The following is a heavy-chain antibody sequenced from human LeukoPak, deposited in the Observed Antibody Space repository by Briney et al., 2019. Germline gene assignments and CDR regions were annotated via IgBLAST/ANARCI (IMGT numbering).Heavy chain of an antibody. Sequence: GGSLRLSCAASGFTVSSNYMSWVRQAPGKGLEWVSVIYSGGSTYYADSVKGRFTISRHNSKNTLYLQMNSLRAEDTAVYYCARLPRDYYYYGMDVWGQGTTVTVSS. V-gene: IGHV3-53*04. CDR3: ARLPRDYYYYGMDV. CDR1: GFTVSSNY. J-gene: IGHJ6*02. D-gene: IGHD5-24*01. CDR2: IYSGGST.